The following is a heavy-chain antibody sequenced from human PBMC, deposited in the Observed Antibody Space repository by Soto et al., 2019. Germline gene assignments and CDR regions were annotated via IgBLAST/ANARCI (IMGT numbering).Heavy chain of an antibody. CDR1: GGSFSGYY. CDR2: INHSGST. V-gene: IGHV4-34*01. CDR3: ARAPAPGHFSGYNWFDP. Sequence: SETLSLTCAVYGGSFSGYYWSWIRQPPGKGLEWIGGINHSGSTNYNPSLKSRVTISVDTSKNQFSLKLSSVTAADTAVYYCARAPAPGHFSGYNWFDPWGQGTLVTVSS. D-gene: IGHD3-10*01. J-gene: IGHJ5*02.